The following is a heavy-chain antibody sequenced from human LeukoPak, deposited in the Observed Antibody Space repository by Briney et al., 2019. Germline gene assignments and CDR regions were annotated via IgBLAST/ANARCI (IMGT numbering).Heavy chain of an antibody. D-gene: IGHD5-24*01. CDR2: IYTSGST. CDR3: ARHGPKDGYNTAFDI. J-gene: IGHJ3*02. CDR1: GRSISSYY. V-gene: IGHV4-4*09. Sequence: SETLSLTCTVSGRSISSYYWSWIRQPPGKGLEWIGYIYTSGSTNYNPSLKSRVTISVDTSKNQFSLKLSSVTAADTAVYYCARHGPKDGYNTAFDIWGQGTMVTVSS.